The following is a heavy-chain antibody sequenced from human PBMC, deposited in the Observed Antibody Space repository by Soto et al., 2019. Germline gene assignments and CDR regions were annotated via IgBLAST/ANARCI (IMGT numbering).Heavy chain of an antibody. CDR1: GGSSSGWY. V-gene: IGHV4-34*01. CDR2: ISSGST. CDR3: ARGPYSRGVGATNPSN. J-gene: IGHJ4*02. Sequence: AETLSLTCAVYGGSSSGWYWTWIRQAPVKGLEWIGEISSGSTNYNPSLKSRVTISADMSKNQFSLKLTSVTAADTAIYYCARGPYSRGVGATNPSNWGQGTQVTVSS. D-gene: IGHD1-26*01.